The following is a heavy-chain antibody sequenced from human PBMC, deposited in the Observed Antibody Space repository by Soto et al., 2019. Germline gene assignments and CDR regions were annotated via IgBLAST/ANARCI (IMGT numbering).Heavy chain of an antibody. J-gene: IGHJ4*02. CDR3: SRAPLWGIFGVVIIDATGY. CDR2: IRSKAYGGTT. V-gene: IGHV3-49*03. D-gene: IGHD3-3*01. Sequence: HPGGSLRLSCTASGFTFGDYAMSWFRQAPGKGLEWVGFIRSKAYGGTTEYAASVKGRFTISRDDSKSIAYLQMNSLKTEDTAVDYCSRAPLWGIFGVVIIDATGYWGQGTLVTVSS. CDR1: GFTFGDYA.